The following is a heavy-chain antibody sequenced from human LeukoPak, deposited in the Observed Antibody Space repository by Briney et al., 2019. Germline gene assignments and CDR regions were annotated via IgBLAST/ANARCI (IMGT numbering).Heavy chain of an antibody. CDR1: GYTFTSYA. D-gene: IGHD6-13*01. V-gene: IGHV1-3*01. CDR3: ARGPSIAAAGTRRPWFDP. Sequence: ASAKVSCKASGYTFTSYAMHWVRQAPGQRLEWMGWINAGNGNTKYSQKFQGRVTITRDTSASTAYMELSSLRSEDTAVYYCARGPSIAAAGTRRPWFDPWGQGTLVTVSS. J-gene: IGHJ5*02. CDR2: INAGNGNT.